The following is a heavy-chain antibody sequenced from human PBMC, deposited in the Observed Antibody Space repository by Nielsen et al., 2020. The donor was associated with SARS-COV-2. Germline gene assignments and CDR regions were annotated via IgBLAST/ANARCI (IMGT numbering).Heavy chain of an antibody. D-gene: IGHD5-12*01. V-gene: IGHV3-7*03. CDR1: GFTFSSYA. CDR2: IKQDGSEK. J-gene: IGHJ3*02. Sequence: GESLKISCAASGFTFSSYAMSWVRQAPGKGLEWVANIKQDGSEKYYVDSVKGRFTISRDNAKNSLYLQMNSLRAEDTAVYYCARDQGQLRGAFDIWGQGTVVTVSS. CDR3: ARDQGQLRGAFDI.